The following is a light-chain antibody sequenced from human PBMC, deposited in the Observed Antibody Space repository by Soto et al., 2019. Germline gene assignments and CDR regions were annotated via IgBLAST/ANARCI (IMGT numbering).Light chain of an antibody. J-gene: IGKJ5*01. CDR3: QQYNNWPPIT. CDR1: QSVSSN. V-gene: IGKV3-15*01. Sequence: EIVMTQSPATLSVSPGERATFSCRASQSVSSNLAWYQQKPGQAPRLLIYGASTRATCIPARFSGSGSGTEFTLTISSLQSEDFAVYFCQQYNNWPPITFGLGTRLEIK. CDR2: GAS.